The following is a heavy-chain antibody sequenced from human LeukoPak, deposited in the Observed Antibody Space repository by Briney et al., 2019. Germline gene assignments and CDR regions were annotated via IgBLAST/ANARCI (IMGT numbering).Heavy chain of an antibody. Sequence: SETLSLTCVVSGDSFSSHYWTWIRQSPGKGLEWTGYISYIGSTNYNPSLKSRVTISIDTSKNQFSLKLRSVTAADTAVYYCARDLVTVTKGFDIWGQGTM. V-gene: IGHV4-59*11. J-gene: IGHJ3*02. CDR2: ISYIGST. CDR3: ARDLVTVTKGFDI. CDR1: GDSFSSHY. D-gene: IGHD4-17*01.